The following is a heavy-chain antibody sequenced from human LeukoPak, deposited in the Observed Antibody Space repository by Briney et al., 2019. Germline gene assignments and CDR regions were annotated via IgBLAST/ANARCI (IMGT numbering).Heavy chain of an antibody. J-gene: IGHJ3*02. CDR1: GFTFSRYA. D-gene: IGHD3-16*01. V-gene: IGHV3-30-3*01. CDR2: ISYDGTNK. Sequence: PGGSLRLSCVASGFTFSRYAMHWVRRAPGKGLEWAAFISYDGTNKYYADSVKGRFTISRDNAKNSLYLQMNSLRAEDTAVYYCARADWGAFDIWGQGTMVTVSS. CDR3: ARADWGAFDI.